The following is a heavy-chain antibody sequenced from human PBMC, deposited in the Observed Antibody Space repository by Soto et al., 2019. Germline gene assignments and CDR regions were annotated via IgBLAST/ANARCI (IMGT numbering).Heavy chain of an antibody. V-gene: IGHV3-9*01. D-gene: IGHD3-3*02. CDR1: GIMLKDYA. CDR2: IYWDGGGV. CDR3: TKDILAGGADV. J-gene: IGHJ6*04. Sequence: VQLAESGGGLVQPGESLRLSCVGSGIMLKDYAMHWVRQVPGRGLEWVAGIYWDGGGVDYADSVKGRFTTSRDNGKNSLYFEMNILRVDDTAVYYCTKDILAGGADVGGEGTSVTVSS.